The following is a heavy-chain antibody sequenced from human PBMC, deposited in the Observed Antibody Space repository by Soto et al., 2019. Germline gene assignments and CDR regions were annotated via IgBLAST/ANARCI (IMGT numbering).Heavy chain of an antibody. Sequence: SQTLSLTCAISGDSVSSNTAAWNWIRSSPSRGLEWLGRTYYRSNWRHDYAVSVKSRITVNPDTSKRQFSLRLTSVTAADMAVYYCARDGYDGSGSPYPAYWGPGTQVTVSS. V-gene: IGHV6-1*01. CDR2: TYYRSNWRH. CDR1: GDSVSSNTAA. D-gene: IGHD3-10*01. CDR3: ARDGYDGSGSPYPAY. J-gene: IGHJ4*02.